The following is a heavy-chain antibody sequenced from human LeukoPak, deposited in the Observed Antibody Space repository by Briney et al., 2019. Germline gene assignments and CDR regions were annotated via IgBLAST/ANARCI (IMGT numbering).Heavy chain of an antibody. CDR1: GFTFSSYE. V-gene: IGHV3-48*03. Sequence: GGSLRLSCAASGFTFSSYEMNWVRQAPGKGLEWVSYISSSGSTIYYADSVKGRFTISRDNAKNSLYLQMNSLRAEDTAVYYCTRDPGGAYSSSWYYFDYWGQGTLVAVSS. D-gene: IGHD6-13*01. J-gene: IGHJ4*02. CDR3: TRDPGGAYSSSWYYFDY. CDR2: ISSSGSTI.